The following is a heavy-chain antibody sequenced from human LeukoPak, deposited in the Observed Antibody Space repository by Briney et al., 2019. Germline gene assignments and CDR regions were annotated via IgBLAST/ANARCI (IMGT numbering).Heavy chain of an antibody. CDR1: GFTFGDYA. CDR3: ARGGYYDSSGYYYVGYFHH. Sequence: PGRSLRLSCTASGFTFGDYAMSWVRQAPGKGLEWVSIISGGGSTFYADSVKGRFTISRDNSKNTLYLQMNSLRVEDTAVYYCARGGYYDSSGYYYVGYFHHWGQGTLVTVSS. D-gene: IGHD3-22*01. CDR2: ISGGGST. V-gene: IGHV3-66*01. J-gene: IGHJ1*01.